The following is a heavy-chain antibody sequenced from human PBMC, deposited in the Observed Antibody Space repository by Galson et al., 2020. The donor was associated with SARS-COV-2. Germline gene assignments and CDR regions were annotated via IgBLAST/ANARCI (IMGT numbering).Heavy chain of an antibody. CDR3: ARRVAGDYYYYGMDV. D-gene: IGHD6-19*01. Sequence: KIGESLKISCKCSGYSFTSYWIGWVRQMPGKGLEWMGIIYPGDSDTRYSPSFQGQVTISADKSISTAYLQWSSLKASDTAMYYCARRVAGDYYYYGMDVWGQGTTVTVSS. CDR2: IYPGDSDT. CDR1: GYSFTSYW. V-gene: IGHV5-51*01. J-gene: IGHJ6*02.